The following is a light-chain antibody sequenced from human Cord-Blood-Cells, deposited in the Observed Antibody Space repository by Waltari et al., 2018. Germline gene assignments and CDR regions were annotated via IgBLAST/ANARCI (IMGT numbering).Light chain of an antibody. CDR1: PSVSSSY. CDR3: QQYGSSQGFT. V-gene: IGKV3-20*01. J-gene: IGKJ3*01. Sequence: EIVLTQSPGTLSLSPGDRATLSCRASPSVSSSYLAWYQQKPGQAPRLLIYGASSRSTCIPDRFSGSRSGTDFTLTISRLEPEDFAVYYCQQYGSSQGFTFGPGTKVDIK. CDR2: GAS.